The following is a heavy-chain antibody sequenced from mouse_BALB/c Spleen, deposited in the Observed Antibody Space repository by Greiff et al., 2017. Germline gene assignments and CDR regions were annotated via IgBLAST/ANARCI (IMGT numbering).Heavy chain of an antibody. V-gene: IGHV1-14*01. J-gene: IGHJ4*01. CDR2: INPYNDGT. Sequence: EVQLQQSGPELVKPGASVKMSCKASGYTFTSYVMHWVKQKPGQGLEWIGYINPYNDGTKYNEKFKGKATLTSDKSSSTAYMELSSLTSEDSAVYYCARWWLRDYYAMDYWGQGTSVTVSS. CDR3: ARWWLRDYYAMDY. CDR1: GYTFTSYV. D-gene: IGHD2-2*01.